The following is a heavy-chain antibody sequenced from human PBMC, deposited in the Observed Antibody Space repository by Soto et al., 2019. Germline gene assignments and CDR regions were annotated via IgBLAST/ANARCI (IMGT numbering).Heavy chain of an antibody. J-gene: IGHJ6*02. CDR3: ARDQTANYYYYGMDV. Sequence: SETLSLTCAVYGGSFSDYYWSWIRQPPGKGLEWIGEINHSGRTNYNPPLKSRVTISVDTSKNQFSLKLSSVTAADTAVYYCARDQTANYYYYGMDVWGQGTTVT. CDR2: INHSGRT. V-gene: IGHV4-34*01. D-gene: IGHD1-1*01. CDR1: GGSFSDYY.